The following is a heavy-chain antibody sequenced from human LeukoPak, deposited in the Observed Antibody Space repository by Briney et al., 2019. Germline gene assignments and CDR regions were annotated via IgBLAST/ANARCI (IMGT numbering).Heavy chain of an antibody. J-gene: IGHJ4*02. CDR2: MNPNSGNT. D-gene: IGHD2-15*01. CDR1: GYTFTSYD. CDR3: ASALRGCSGGSCYSTALYYFDY. Sequence: ASVKVSCKASGYTFTSYDINWVRQATGQGLEWMGWMNPNSGNTGYAQKFQGRFTMTRNTSISTAYMELSSLRSEDTAVYYCASALRGCSGGSCYSTALYYFDYWGQGTLVTVSS. V-gene: IGHV1-8*01.